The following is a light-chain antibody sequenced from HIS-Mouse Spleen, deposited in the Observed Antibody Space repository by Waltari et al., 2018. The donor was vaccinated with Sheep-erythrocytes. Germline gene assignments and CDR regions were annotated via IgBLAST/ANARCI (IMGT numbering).Light chain of an antibody. CDR2: AAS. CDR1: QSISSY. CDR3: QQSYSTPQFT. J-gene: IGKJ3*01. V-gene: IGKV1-39*01. Sequence: DIQMTQSPSSLSASVGDRVTITCRASQSISSYLNWYQQKPGKAPKLLIYAASSLQSWVPSRFSGSGSETDFTLTISSLQPEDFATYYCQQSYSTPQFTFGPGTKVDIK.